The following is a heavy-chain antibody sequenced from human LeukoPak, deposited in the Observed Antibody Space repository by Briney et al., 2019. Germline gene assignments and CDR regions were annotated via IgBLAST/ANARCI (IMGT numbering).Heavy chain of an antibody. J-gene: IGHJ6*04. Sequence: ASVKVSCKASGYTFTSYYMHWVRPAPGRGLEWMGIINPSGGSTSNAQKLQGRVTMTRDTATSTVYMELSSLRSEDTAVYYCARGMVRGVIIKPYYYYGMDVWGKGTTVTVSS. CDR1: GYTFTSYY. CDR2: INPSGGST. V-gene: IGHV1-46*01. D-gene: IGHD3-10*01. CDR3: ARGMVRGVIIKPYYYYGMDV.